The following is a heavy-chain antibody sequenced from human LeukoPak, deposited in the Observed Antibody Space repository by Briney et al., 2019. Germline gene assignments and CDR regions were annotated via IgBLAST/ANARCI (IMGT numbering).Heavy chain of an antibody. CDR3: ARGPQWRGDYYYMDV. D-gene: IGHD6-19*01. Sequence: GASVKVSCKASGYSFTNFDINWVRQATGQGLEGMGWMNPNSGNKGYAQKFQGRVTMTMNTSITTAYMELSSLRSEDTAVYYCARGPQWRGDYYYMDVWGRGTTVTVSS. V-gene: IGHV1-8*01. CDR2: MNPNSGNK. CDR1: GYSFTNFD. J-gene: IGHJ6*03.